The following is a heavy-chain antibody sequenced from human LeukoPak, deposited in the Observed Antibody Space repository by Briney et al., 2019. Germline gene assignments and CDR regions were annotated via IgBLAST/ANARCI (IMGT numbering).Heavy chain of an antibody. D-gene: IGHD3-3*01. CDR3: ARSPPNYDFWSGYLDY. V-gene: IGHV1-18*01. J-gene: IGHJ4*02. CDR2: ISAYNGNT. CDR1: GYTFTSYR. Sequence: GASVKVSCKASGYTFTSYRISWVRQAPGQGLEWMGWISAYNGNTNYAQKLQGRVTMTTDTSTSTAYMELRSLRSDDTAVYYCARSPPNYDFWSGYLDYWGQGTLVTASS.